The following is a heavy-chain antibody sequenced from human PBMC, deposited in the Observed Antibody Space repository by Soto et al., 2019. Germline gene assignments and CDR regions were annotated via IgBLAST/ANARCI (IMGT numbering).Heavy chain of an antibody. Sequence: ASVKVSCKASGFTFTSSAVQWVRQARGQRLEWIGWIVVGSGNTNYAQKFQERVTITRDMSTSTAYMELSSLRSEDTAVYYCAADRRSGGQWLAYYYYGMDVWGQGTTVTVSS. J-gene: IGHJ6*02. CDR3: AADRRSGGQWLAYYYYGMDV. CDR1: GFTFTSSA. CDR2: IVVGSGNT. D-gene: IGHD6-19*01. V-gene: IGHV1-58*01.